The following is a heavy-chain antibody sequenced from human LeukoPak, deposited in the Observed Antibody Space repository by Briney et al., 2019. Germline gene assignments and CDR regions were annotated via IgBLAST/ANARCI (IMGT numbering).Heavy chain of an antibody. V-gene: IGHV4-30-2*02. CDR2: IYQSGST. CDR1: GGSISSSDYS. Sequence: PSETLSLTCAVSGGSISSSDYSWNWIRQPPGKGLEWIGYIYQSGSTYSNPSLKSRVTISIDTSKNQFSLKLSSVTAADTAVYYCARTRSFVVPAAIRNSNAFDIWGQGTMVTVSS. J-gene: IGHJ3*02. D-gene: IGHD2-2*02. CDR3: ARTRSFVVPAAIRNSNAFDI.